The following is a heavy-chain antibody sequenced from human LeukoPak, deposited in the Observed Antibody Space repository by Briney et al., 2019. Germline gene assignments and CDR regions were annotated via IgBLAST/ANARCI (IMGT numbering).Heavy chain of an antibody. CDR3: ARTTGGDSIAAAGMEPFYY. CDR2: IYYSGNT. V-gene: IGHV4-39*01. Sequence: SETLSLTCTVSGGSISSSHYYWGWIRQPPEKGLEWIGSIYYSGNTHYNPSLKSRVTISVDTFKSRFTLKLSSVTAADSAVYCCARTTGGDSIAAAGMEPFYYWCQGTLVTVSS. D-gene: IGHD6-13*01. CDR1: GGSISSSHYY. J-gene: IGHJ4*02.